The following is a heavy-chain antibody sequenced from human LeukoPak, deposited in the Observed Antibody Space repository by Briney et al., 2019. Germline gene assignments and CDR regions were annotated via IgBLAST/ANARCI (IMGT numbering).Heavy chain of an antibody. CDR2: ISAYNGNT. J-gene: IGHJ5*02. CDR1: GYAFTSYG. D-gene: IGHD3-16*01. V-gene: IGHV1-18*01. Sequence: GASVKVSCKTSGYAFTSYGITWVRQAPGQGLEWMGWISAYNGNTNYAQKLQGRVTMTTDTSTSTAYMELRSLRSDDTAVYYCARDAGDYDYVWGESGFDPWGQGTLVTVSS. CDR3: ARDAGDYDYVWGESGFDP.